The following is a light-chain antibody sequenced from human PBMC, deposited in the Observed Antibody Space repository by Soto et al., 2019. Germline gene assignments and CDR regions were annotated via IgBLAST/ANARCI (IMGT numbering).Light chain of an antibody. J-gene: IGKJ1*01. V-gene: IGKV3-15*01. CDR1: QSVSSN. Sequence: EIGLTQSPATLSVSPEERATLSCRASQSVSSNLAWYQQKPGQAPRLLIYGASTRATGIPARFSGSGSGTEFTLTISSLQSEDFAVYYCQQYNNWPGTFGQGTKVEIK. CDR3: QQYNNWPGT. CDR2: GAS.